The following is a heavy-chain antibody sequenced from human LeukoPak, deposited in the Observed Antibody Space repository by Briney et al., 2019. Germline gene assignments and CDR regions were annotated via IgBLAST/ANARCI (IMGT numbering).Heavy chain of an antibody. CDR3: ARSFARDSDILTGYYIGDY. V-gene: IGHV1-24*01. J-gene: IGHJ4*02. CDR2: IDPEDGEK. CDR1: GFTLTELS. Sequence: ASVKVSCRVSGFTLTELSIQWVRQAPGKGLEWMGGIDPEDGEKIYAQKVQGRVTMTEDTSTDTAYMELRSLRSDDTAMYYCARSFARDSDILTGYYIGDYWGQGTLVTVSS. D-gene: IGHD3-9*01.